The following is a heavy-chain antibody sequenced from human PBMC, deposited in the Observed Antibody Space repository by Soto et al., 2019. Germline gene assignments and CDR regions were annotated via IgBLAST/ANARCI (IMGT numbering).Heavy chain of an antibody. CDR3: ARAGPHYYGSGSYPCY. V-gene: IGHV3-30-3*01. CDR2: ISYDGSNK. Sequence: SLRLSCAASGFTFSSYAMHWVRQAPGKGLEWVAVISYDGSNKYYADSVKGRFTISRDNSKNTLYLQMNSLRAEDTAVYYCARAGPHYYGSGSYPCYWGQGTLVTVSS. D-gene: IGHD3-10*01. J-gene: IGHJ4*02. CDR1: GFTFSSYA.